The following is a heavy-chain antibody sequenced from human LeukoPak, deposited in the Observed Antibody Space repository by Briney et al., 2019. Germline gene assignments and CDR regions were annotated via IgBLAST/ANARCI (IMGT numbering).Heavy chain of an antibody. J-gene: IGHJ4*02. V-gene: IGHV3-23*01. CDR1: GFTFSAYA. CDR2: ISGSGGST. CDR3: AKSRRGYSGYDSDY. Sequence: PGGSLRLSCAASGFTFSAYAMHWVRQAPGKGPGWGSAISGSGGSTYYADSVKGRFTISRDNSKNTLYLQMNSLRAEDTAVYYCAKSRRGYSGYDSDYWGQGTLVTVSS. D-gene: IGHD5-12*01.